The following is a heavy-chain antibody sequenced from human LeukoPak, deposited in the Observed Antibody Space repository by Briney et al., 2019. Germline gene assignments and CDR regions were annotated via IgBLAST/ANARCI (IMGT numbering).Heavy chain of an antibody. V-gene: IGHV3-66*01. CDR2: IDRGGST. Sequence: GGSLRLSCAASGFIVSSYYMSWVRQAPGKGLEWVSIIDRGGSTYYAASVKGRFTISRDTSKNTLYLQMNSPRVEETAVYYCARDGPSMSIQHWGQGTLVSVSS. CDR3: ARDGPSMSIQH. D-gene: IGHD6-6*01. J-gene: IGHJ1*01. CDR1: GFIVSSYY.